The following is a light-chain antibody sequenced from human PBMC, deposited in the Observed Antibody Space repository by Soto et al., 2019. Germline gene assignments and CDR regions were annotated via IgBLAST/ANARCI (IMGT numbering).Light chain of an antibody. CDR3: CSYAGSYTGV. V-gene: IGLV2-11*01. CDR1: SSDVGGYNY. CDR2: DVS. Sequence: QFVLTQPRSVSGSPGQSVTISCTGTSSDVGGYNYVSWYQQHPGKAPKLMIYDVSKRPSGVPDRFSGSKSGNTASLTISGLQAEDEADYYCCSYAGSYTGVFGTGTKLTVL. J-gene: IGLJ1*01.